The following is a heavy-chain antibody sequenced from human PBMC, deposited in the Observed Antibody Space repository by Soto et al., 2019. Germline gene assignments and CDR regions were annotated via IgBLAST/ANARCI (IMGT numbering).Heavy chain of an antibody. CDR1: GGSISSYY. V-gene: IGHV4-59*01. Sequence: ASETLSLTCTVSGGSISSYYWSWIRQPPGKGLEWIGYIYYSGSTNYNPSLKSRVTISVDTSKNQFSLKLSSVTAADTAVYYCAREEIAARPRTYYYYYMAVWGKGTTVTVSS. CDR2: IYYSGST. J-gene: IGHJ6*03. CDR3: AREEIAARPRTYYYYYMAV. D-gene: IGHD6-6*01.